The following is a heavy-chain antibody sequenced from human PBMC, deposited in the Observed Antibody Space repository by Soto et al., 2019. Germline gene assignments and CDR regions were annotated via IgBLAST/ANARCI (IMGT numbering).Heavy chain of an antibody. Sequence: PGGSLRLSCAASGFTFSSYSMNWVRQAPGKGLEWVSSISSSSSYIYYADSVSGLFTISRDNAKNSLYLQMNSLRAEDTAVYYCARDSYYDFWSGPPLYYYYYYMDVWGKGTTVTVSS. J-gene: IGHJ6*03. D-gene: IGHD3-3*01. CDR2: ISSSSSYI. CDR1: GFTFSSYS. CDR3: ARDSYYDFWSGPPLYYYYYYMDV. V-gene: IGHV3-21*01.